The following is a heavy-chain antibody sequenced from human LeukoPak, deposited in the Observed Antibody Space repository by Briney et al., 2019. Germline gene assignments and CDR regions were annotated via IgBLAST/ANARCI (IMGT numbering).Heavy chain of an antibody. V-gene: IGHV4-34*01. CDR2: INHSGST. D-gene: IGHD3-10*01. CDR1: GGSFSGYY. J-gene: IGHJ3*02. CDR3: AKSNGYGLVDI. Sequence: SETLSLTCAVYGGSFSGYYWSWIRKPPGKGLEWIGEINHSGSTNYNPSLKSRVTISVDTSKNQFSLKLSSVTAADTAVYYCAKSNGYGLVDIWGQGTMVTVSS.